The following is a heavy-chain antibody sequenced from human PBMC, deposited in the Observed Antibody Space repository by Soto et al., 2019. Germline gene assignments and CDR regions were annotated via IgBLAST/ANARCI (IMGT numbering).Heavy chain of an antibody. CDR2: IIPIFGTA. V-gene: IGHV1-69*13. CDR1: GGTFSSYA. J-gene: IGHJ6*02. Sequence: SVKVSCKASGGTFSSYAISWLRQAPGQGLEWMGGIIPIFGTANYAQKFQGRVTITADESTSTAYMELSSLRSEDTAVYYCARLADYYDSSGYPQNGMDVWGQGTTVTVSS. D-gene: IGHD3-22*01. CDR3: ARLADYYDSSGYPQNGMDV.